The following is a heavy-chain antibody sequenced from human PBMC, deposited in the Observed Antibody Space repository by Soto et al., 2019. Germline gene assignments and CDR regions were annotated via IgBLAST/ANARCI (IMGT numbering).Heavy chain of an antibody. D-gene: IGHD6-6*01. CDR2: ISYDGSNK. CDR1: GFTFSSYG. CDR3: AKRSYSSSPRQLHYYYYGMDV. Sequence: SGGSLRLSCAASGFTFSSYGMHWVRQAPGKGLEWVAVISYDGSNKYYADSVKGRFTISRDNSKNTLYLQMNSLRAEDTAVYYCAKRSYSSSPRQLHYYYYGMDVWGQGTTVTVSS. J-gene: IGHJ6*02. V-gene: IGHV3-30*18.